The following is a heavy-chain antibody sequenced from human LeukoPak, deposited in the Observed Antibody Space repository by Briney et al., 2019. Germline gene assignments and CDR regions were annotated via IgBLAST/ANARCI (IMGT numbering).Heavy chain of an antibody. Sequence: PSETLSLTCAVYGGSFSGYYWSWIRQPPGKGLEWIGEINHSGSTNYNPSLKSRVTISGDPSKNQFSLKVSSVTAADTAVYYCARIPGYYDSSGHPWGQGTLVTVSS. V-gene: IGHV4-34*01. CDR2: INHSGST. D-gene: IGHD3-22*01. CDR3: ARIPGYYDSSGHP. J-gene: IGHJ5*02. CDR1: GGSFSGYY.